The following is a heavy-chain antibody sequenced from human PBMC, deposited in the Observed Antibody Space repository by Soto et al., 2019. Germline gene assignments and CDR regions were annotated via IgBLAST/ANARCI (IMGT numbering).Heavy chain of an antibody. CDR2: IYHSGST. V-gene: IGHV4-4*02. Sequence: SETLSLTCAVSGGSISSSNWWSWVRQPPGKGLEWIGEIYHSGSTNYNPSLKSRVTISVDKSKNQFSLKLSSVTAADTAVYYCARRYSSSWYWFDPWGQGTLVTVSP. CDR1: GGSISSSNW. D-gene: IGHD6-13*01. J-gene: IGHJ5*02. CDR3: ARRYSSSWYWFDP.